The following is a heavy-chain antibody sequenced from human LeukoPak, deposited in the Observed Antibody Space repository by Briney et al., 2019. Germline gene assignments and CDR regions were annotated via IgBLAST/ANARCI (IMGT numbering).Heavy chain of an antibody. CDR3: ARDGYYYDSSGPFDY. V-gene: IGHV1-46*01. Sequence: ASVKVSCKASGGTFSSYAISWVRQAPGQGLEWMGIINPSGGSTSYAQKFQGRVTMTRDASTSTVYMELSSLRSEDTAVYYCARDGYYYDSSGPFDYWGQGTLVTVSS. J-gene: IGHJ4*02. CDR2: INPSGGST. CDR1: GGTFSSYA. D-gene: IGHD3-22*01.